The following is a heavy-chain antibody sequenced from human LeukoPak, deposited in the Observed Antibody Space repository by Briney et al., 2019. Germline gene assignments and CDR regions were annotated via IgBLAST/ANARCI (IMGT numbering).Heavy chain of an antibody. V-gene: IGHV3-15*01. CDR2: VKSRSAGETT. D-gene: IGHD3-10*01. Sequence: GGSLRLSCAASGFSISNDWMSWVRQAPGKGLEWVARVKSRSAGETTDYAAPVKGRFTISRDDSKNTLYLQMNSLQTEDTAVYYCTLIQGWGSGSYYRDFWGQETLVTVSS. J-gene: IGHJ4*02. CDR1: GFSISNDW. CDR3: TLIQGWGSGSYYRDF.